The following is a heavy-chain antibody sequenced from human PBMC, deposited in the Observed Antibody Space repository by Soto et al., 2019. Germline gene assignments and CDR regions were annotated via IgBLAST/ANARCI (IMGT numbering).Heavy chain of an antibody. D-gene: IGHD3-10*01. V-gene: IGHV1-8*01. J-gene: IGHJ4*02. CDR1: GYTFTSYE. Sequence: QVQLVQSGAEVKKPGASVKVSCKASGYTFTSYEINWVRQATGQGLEWMGWMNPNSGDSGYAQKFQGRVTMTRNTSISTAYMELSSLRSEDTAVYYCARGELLWFGELLRWGQGTLVTVSS. CDR3: ARGELLWFGELLR. CDR2: MNPNSGDS.